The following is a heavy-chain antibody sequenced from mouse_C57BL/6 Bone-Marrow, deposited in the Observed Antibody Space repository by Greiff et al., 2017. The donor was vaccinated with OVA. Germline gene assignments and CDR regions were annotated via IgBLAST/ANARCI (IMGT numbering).Heavy chain of an antibody. Sequence: VQLQQSGAELMKPGASVKLSCKATGYTFTGYWIEWVKQRPGHGLEWLGEILPGRGSTNYNEKFKGKATFTADTSSNTAYMQLSSLTTEDSAIYYCARRGSSGWGGYAMDYGGQGTSVTVSS. D-gene: IGHD3-2*02. CDR2: ILPGRGST. J-gene: IGHJ4*01. V-gene: IGHV1-9*01. CDR1: GYTFTGYW. CDR3: ARRGSSGWGGYAMDY.